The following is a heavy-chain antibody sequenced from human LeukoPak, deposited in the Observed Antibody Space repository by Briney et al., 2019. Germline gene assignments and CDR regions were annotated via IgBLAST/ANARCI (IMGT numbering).Heavy chain of an antibody. CDR2: ISSNGGNT. J-gene: IGHJ4*02. D-gene: IGHD6-19*01. Sequence: GGSLRLSCAASGFTFSDYYMSWIRQAPGKGLEYVAAISSNGGNTYYPNSMKGRFTISRDNSKNTLYLQMGSLRVEDMAVYYCARRDTSGYFSDYWGQGTLVTVSS. CDR3: ARRDTSGYFSDY. V-gene: IGHV3-64*01. CDR1: GFTFSDYY.